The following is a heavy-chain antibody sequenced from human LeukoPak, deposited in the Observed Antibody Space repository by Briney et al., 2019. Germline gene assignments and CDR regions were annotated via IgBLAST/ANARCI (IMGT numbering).Heavy chain of an antibody. D-gene: IGHD2-2*01. Sequence: SETLSLTCTVSGASVSSGSYYWSWLRQPPGKGLEWFGYIYYSGSTNYNSSLKSRVTISVDTSKNQFSLNLNSVTAADTAVYYCARVIVVVPIGVYHYYAMDVWGQGTTVTVSS. CDR1: GASVSSGSYY. J-gene: IGHJ6*02. CDR2: IYYSGST. V-gene: IGHV4-61*01. CDR3: ARVIVVVPIGVYHYYAMDV.